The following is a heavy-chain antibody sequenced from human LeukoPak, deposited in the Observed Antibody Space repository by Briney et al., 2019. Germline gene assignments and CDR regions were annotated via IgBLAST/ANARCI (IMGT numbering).Heavy chain of an antibody. Sequence: SETLSLTCTVSGGSISSYYWSWIRLPPGKGLEWVGYIYYTGATYYNPSLKSRVTISLDTSKNQFSLKLSSVTAADAAVYYCARAGYSYGTGYYFDYWGQGALATVSS. D-gene: IGHD5-18*01. CDR1: GGSISSYY. V-gene: IGHV4-59*01. CDR3: ARAGYSYGTGYYFDY. CDR2: IYYTGAT. J-gene: IGHJ4*02.